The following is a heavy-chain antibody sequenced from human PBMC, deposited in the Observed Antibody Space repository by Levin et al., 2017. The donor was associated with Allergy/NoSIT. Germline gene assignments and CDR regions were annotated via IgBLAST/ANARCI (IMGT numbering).Heavy chain of an antibody. CDR2: IKQDGSEK. CDR1: GFTFSSYW. Sequence: GESLKISCAASGFTFSSYWMSWVRQAPGKGLEWVANIKQDGSEKYYVDSVKGRFTISRDNAKNSLYLQMNSLRAEDTAVYYCARDPSLEDWNGDHFDYWGQGTLVTVSS. V-gene: IGHV3-7*03. J-gene: IGHJ4*02. D-gene: IGHD1-1*01. CDR3: ARDPSLEDWNGDHFDY.